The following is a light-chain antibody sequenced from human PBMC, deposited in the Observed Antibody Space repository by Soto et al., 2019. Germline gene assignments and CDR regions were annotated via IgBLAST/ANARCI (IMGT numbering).Light chain of an antibody. CDR3: QQYDNLPLT. J-gene: IGKJ4*01. CDR1: QDISNY. Sequence: DIQMTQSPSSLSASVGDRGTITCQASQDISNYLNWYQQKPGKAPKLLIYDASNLETGVPSRFSGSGSGTDFTFTISSLQPEDIATYYWQQYDNLPLTFGGGTKVEIK. CDR2: DAS. V-gene: IGKV1-33*01.